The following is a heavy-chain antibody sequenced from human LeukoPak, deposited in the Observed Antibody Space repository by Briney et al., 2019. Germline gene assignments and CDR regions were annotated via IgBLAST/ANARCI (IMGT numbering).Heavy chain of an antibody. V-gene: IGHV3-33*01. CDR3: ARQPRYYYGMDV. Sequence: PGRSLRLSCAASGFTFSSYGMHWVRQAPGKGLEWVAVIWYDGSNKYYADSVKGRFTISRDNSKNTLYLQMNSLRAEDTAVYYCARQPRYYYGMDVWGQGTTVTVSS. J-gene: IGHJ6*02. CDR2: IWYDGSNK. CDR1: GFTFSSYG.